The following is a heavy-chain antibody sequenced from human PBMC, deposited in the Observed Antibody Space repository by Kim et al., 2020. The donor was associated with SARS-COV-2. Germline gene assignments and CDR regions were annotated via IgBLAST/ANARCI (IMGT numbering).Heavy chain of an antibody. D-gene: IGHD3-22*01. Sequence: PMKVRCTIARDDSRNTLYLQMNSLKTEDTAVYYCTTDHYYYDSSGYAFDIWGQGTMVTVSS. J-gene: IGHJ3*02. V-gene: IGHV3-15*01. CDR3: TTDHYYYDSSGYAFDI.